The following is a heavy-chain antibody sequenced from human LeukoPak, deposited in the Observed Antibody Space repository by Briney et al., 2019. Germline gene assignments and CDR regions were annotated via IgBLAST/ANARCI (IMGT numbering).Heavy chain of an antibody. D-gene: IGHD3-22*01. CDR1: GFTFSSYV. CDR2: ISYVGSNE. J-gene: IGHJ4*02. V-gene: IGHV3-30*04. CDR3: ARASEDSRGHYQGFDC. Sequence: GGPLRLSCGASGFTFSSYVMHWVRQAPGKGLAWVAIISYVGSNEYYADSVNGRFTISSDNSKNTLYLQINRLRAENTAVYCCARASEDSRGHYQGFDCWGQGTLVTVYS.